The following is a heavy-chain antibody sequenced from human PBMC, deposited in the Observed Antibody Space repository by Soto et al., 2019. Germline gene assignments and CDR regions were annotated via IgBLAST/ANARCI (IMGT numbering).Heavy chain of an antibody. Sequence: ASVKVSCKASGYTFTGYYMHWVRQAPGQGLEWMGWINPNSGGTNYAQKFQGWVTMTRDTSISTAYMELSRLRSDDTAVYYCARDPILDPLAAPKGGSWFDPWGQGTLVTVSS. J-gene: IGHJ5*02. V-gene: IGHV1-2*04. CDR3: ARDPILDPLAAPKGGSWFDP. D-gene: IGHD6-13*01. CDR1: GYTFTGYY. CDR2: INPNSGGT.